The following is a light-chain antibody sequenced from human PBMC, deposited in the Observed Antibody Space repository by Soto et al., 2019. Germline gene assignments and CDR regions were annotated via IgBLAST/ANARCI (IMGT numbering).Light chain of an antibody. V-gene: IGLV2-14*01. Sequence: QSALTQPASVSGSPGQSITISCTGTSSDVGGYNYVSWYQQHPGKAPKLMMYEVSNRPSGVSNRFSGSKSGNTASLTISGLQGEDEADYYCRSYTSSSTGVFGGGTKLTVI. J-gene: IGLJ3*02. CDR3: RSYTSSSTGV. CDR2: EVS. CDR1: SSDVGGYNY.